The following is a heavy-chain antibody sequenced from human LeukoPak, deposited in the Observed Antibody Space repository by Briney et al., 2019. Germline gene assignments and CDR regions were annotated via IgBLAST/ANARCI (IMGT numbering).Heavy chain of an antibody. J-gene: IGHJ4*02. V-gene: IGHV3-7*01. CDR1: GFTFSSYW. CDR3: ARASAVAGTRDY. D-gene: IGHD6-19*01. Sequence: GGSLRLSCAASGFTFSSYWMSWVRQAQGKGLEWVANIKEDGSDKYYVDSVKGRFTISRDNAKNSLYLQMNSLRAEDTAVYYCARASAVAGTRDYWGQGTLVTVSS. CDR2: IKEDGSDK.